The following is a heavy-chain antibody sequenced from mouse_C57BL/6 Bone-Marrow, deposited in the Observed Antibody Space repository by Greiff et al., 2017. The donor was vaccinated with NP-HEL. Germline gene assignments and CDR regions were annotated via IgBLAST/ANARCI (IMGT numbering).Heavy chain of an antibody. CDR2: IWGVGST. J-gene: IGHJ3*01. CDR3: AGLGLQFAY. CDR1: GFSLTSYG. D-gene: IGHD3-1*01. V-gene: IGHV2-6*01. Sequence: QVQLQQSGPGLVAPSQSLSITCTVSGFSLTSYGVDWVRQSPGKGLEWLGVIWGVGSTNYNSALKSRLSISKDNSQSQVFFKMNSLQTDDTAMYYCAGLGLQFAYWGQGTLVTVSA.